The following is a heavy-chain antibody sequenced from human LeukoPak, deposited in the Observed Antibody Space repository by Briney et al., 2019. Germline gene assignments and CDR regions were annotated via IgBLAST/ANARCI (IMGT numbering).Heavy chain of an antibody. CDR3: ARDAGDYGYDY. CDR2: ISAYNGNT. Sequence: ASVKVSCKASGYIFPSYGISWVRQAPGQGLEWMEWISAYNGNTNYAQNRQGRVTMTTDTSTSTAYMELRSLRSDDTAMYYCARDAGDYGYDYWGQGTLVIVSS. V-gene: IGHV1-18*01. J-gene: IGHJ4*02. D-gene: IGHD4-17*01. CDR1: GYIFPSYG.